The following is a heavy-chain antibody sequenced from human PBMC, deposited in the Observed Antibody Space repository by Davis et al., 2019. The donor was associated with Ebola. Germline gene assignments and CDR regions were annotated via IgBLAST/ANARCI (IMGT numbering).Heavy chain of an antibody. Sequence: SETLSLTCSVSGGSISSYYWSWIRQPPGKGLEWIGYIYYSGRTNYNPSLKSRLSISVDKSKNQFSVKLSSVTAADTAVYYCARCNGFYSRAFDVWGHGTKVTVSS. CDR2: IYYSGRT. D-gene: IGHD3-22*01. J-gene: IGHJ3*01. V-gene: IGHV4-59*12. CDR1: GGSISSYY. CDR3: ARCNGFYSRAFDV.